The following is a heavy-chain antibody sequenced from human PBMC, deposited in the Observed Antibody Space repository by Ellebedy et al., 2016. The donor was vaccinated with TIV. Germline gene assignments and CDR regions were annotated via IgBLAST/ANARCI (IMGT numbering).Heavy chain of an antibody. CDR3: ARVHCSITTCDYYYMDV. V-gene: IGHV4-4*07. CDR2: IFTSGSF. CDR1: GGSASRYF. D-gene: IGHD1-1*01. J-gene: IGHJ6*03. Sequence: SETLSLTXTVSGGSASRYFWSWIRQPAGKGLEWIGRIFTSGSFNYNPSLMCRVTMSVVTSKNQISLRLNSVTTADTAVYYCARVHCSITTCDYYYMDVWGKGTTVTVSS.